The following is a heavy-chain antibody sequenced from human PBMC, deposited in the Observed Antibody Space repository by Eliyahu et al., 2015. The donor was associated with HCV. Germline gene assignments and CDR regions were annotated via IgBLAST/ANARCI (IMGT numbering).Heavy chain of an antibody. V-gene: IGHV4-31*03. D-gene: IGHD3-10*01. J-gene: IGHJ4*02. CDR1: GGSISXGGXY. CDR3: ARDRGYGSGSYYYDY. Sequence: QVQLQESGPGLVKPSQTLSLTCTVSGGSISXGGXYWSXIRQLPGKGLEXIGYIYYXGSTYYNPSLKSRLTISIDTSKNQFSLKLSSVTAADTAVYYCARDRGYGSGSYYYDYWGQGTLVTVSS. CDR2: IYYXGST.